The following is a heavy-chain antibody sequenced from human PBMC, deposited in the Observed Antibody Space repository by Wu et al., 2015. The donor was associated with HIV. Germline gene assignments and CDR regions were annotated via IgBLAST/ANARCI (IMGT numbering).Heavy chain of an antibody. Sequence: QVQLVQSGAEVKKPGASVKVSCKASGYTFTSYDINWVRQATGQGLEWMGWMNPNSGNTGYAQKFQGRVTMTRNTSISTAYMELSSLRSEDTAVYYCARAAGGPLWFGAEVDYWGQGTLVTVSS. CDR1: GYTFTSYD. D-gene: IGHD3-10*01. CDR3: ARAAGGPLWFGAEVDY. V-gene: IGHV1-8*01. CDR2: MNPNSGNT. J-gene: IGHJ4*02.